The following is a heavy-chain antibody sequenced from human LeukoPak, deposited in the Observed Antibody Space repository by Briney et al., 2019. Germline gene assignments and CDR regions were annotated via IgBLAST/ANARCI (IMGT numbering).Heavy chain of an antibody. Sequence: GGSLRLSCAASGFTFSSHWMSWVRQAPGKGLEWVASIKKDVGEEFYVDSVKGRFTISRDNAKNSLSLHMNSLRVEDTAVYYCARGPPYGSRSDYFDYWGQGTLVTVSS. CDR1: GFTFSSHW. CDR3: ARGPPYGSRSDYFDY. J-gene: IGHJ4*02. CDR2: IKKDVGEE. D-gene: IGHD3-10*01. V-gene: IGHV3-7*01.